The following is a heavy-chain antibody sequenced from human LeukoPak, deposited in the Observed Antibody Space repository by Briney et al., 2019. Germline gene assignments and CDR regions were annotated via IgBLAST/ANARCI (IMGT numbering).Heavy chain of an antibody. V-gene: IGHV3-72*01. CDR1: GFTFSDHY. CDR3: VRGHDSFDY. CDR2: SRNKDHSYST. D-gene: IGHD3-3*01. Sequence: GGSLRLSCAVSGFTFSDHYMDWVRQAAGKGLEWVGRSRNKDHSYSTEYAASVKGRFTISRDESKSSLFLQMNSLKIEDTAIYYCVRGHDSFDYWGQGTLVTVSS. J-gene: IGHJ4*02.